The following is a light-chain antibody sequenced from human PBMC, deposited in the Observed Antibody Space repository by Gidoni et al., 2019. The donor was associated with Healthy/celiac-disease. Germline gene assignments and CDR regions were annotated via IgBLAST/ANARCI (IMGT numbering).Light chain of an antibody. Sequence: AIQMTQSPSSLSASVGDVVTITCMASQGIRNDLVWYQQKPGKAHKLLRYAASSLQSGVPSRFSGSGSGTDFTLTISSLQPEDFANYYCLQEYNYPLTFXGXIKVEIK. V-gene: IGKV1-6*01. CDR2: AAS. J-gene: IGKJ4*01. CDR1: QGIRND. CDR3: LQEYNYPLT.